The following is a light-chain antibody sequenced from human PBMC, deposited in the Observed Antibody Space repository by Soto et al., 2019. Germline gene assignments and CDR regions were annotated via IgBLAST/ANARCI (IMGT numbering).Light chain of an antibody. V-gene: IGKV1-27*01. J-gene: IGKJ1*01. Sequence: DIQMTQSPPSLSASVGDRVTITCWASQGISNFLAWYQQKPGTPPKLLISAASTLQSGVSSRFSGSGSGTDFTLTISSFQPGDVATYYCQKYNSAPRTFGQGTKVEI. CDR3: QKYNSAPRT. CDR2: AAS. CDR1: QGISNF.